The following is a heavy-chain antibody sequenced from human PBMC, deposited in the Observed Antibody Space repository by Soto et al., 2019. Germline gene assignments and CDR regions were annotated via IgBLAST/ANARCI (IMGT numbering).Heavy chain of an antibody. V-gene: IGHV3-30*18. CDR2: ISYDGSNK. Sequence: QVQLVESGGGVVQPGRSLRLSCAASGFTFSSYGMHWVRQAPGKGLEWVAVISYDGSNKYYADSVKGRFTISRDNSKNTLYLQMNSLRAEDTAVYYCAKDPFFISSSWLHYYYYYGMDVWGQGTTVTVSS. CDR3: AKDPFFISSSWLHYYYYYGMDV. CDR1: GFTFSSYG. D-gene: IGHD6-13*01. J-gene: IGHJ6*02.